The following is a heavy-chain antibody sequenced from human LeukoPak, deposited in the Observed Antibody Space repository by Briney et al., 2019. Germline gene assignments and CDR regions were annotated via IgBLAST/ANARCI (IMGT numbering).Heavy chain of an antibody. Sequence: SETMSLTCAVSGGSIGSRNWWSWVRQPPGKGLQWIGEIYQSGSSIYNPSLRSRVTMSVDKSKDQLSLKLSSVTAADTAVYYCARGIGAADFWGQGILVTVSS. V-gene: IGHV4-4*02. CDR2: IYQSGSS. CDR1: GGSIGSRNW. CDR3: ARGIGAADF. D-gene: IGHD3-16*01. J-gene: IGHJ4*02.